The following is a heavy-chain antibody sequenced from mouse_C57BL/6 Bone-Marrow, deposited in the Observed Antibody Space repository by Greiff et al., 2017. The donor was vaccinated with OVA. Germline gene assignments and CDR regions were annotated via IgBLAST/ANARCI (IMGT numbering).Heavy chain of an antibody. V-gene: IGHV1-59*01. J-gene: IGHJ2*01. D-gene: IGHD1-1*01. CDR2: IDPSDSYT. Sequence: QVQLQQPGAELVIPGTSVKLSCKASGYTFTSYWMHWVKQRPGQGLEWIGVIDPSDSYTNYTQKFKGTATLTVDTSSSTAYMQLSSLTSEDAAVYYCAGYYYGSSFDYWGQGTTLTVSS. CDR1: GYTFTSYW. CDR3: AGYYYGSSFDY.